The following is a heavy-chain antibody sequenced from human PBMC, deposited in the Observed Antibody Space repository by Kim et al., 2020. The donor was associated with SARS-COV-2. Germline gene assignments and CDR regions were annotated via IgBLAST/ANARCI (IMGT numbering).Heavy chain of an antibody. D-gene: IGHD3-10*01. V-gene: IGHV4-34*01. CDR3: ARGGVLLWFGELSTNWFDP. J-gene: IGHJ5*02. Sequence: SRVTLSVDTSKNQFSLKLSSVSAADTAVYYCARGGVLLWFGELSTNWFDPWGQGTLVTVSS.